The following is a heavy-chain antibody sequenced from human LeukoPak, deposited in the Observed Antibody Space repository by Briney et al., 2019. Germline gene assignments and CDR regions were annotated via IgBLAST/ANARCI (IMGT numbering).Heavy chain of an antibody. CDR2: ISGSGGST. D-gene: IGHD6-19*01. Sequence: GGSLRLSCAASGFNVSNSGMSWVRQAPGKGPEWVSAISGSGGSTYYADSVKGRFTISRDNSKNTLYLQMNSLRAEDTAVYYCAKDVIAVAGTTYWGQGTLVTVSS. V-gene: IGHV3-23*01. CDR3: AKDVIAVAGTTY. J-gene: IGHJ4*02. CDR1: GFNVSNSG.